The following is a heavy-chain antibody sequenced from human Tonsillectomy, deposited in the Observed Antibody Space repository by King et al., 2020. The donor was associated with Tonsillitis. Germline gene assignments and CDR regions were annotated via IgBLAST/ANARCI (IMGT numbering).Heavy chain of an antibody. Sequence: VQLQESGPGLVKPSETLSLTCTVSGGSISSYYWSWIRQPPGKGLEWNGYIYDSGSTNYNPSLKSRGTISVDTSKNQLSLKLSSVTAADTAVYYCARGSNIAAAGTGYYFDYWGQGTLVTVSS. CDR1: GGSISSYY. J-gene: IGHJ4*02. CDR3: ARGSNIAAAGTGYYFDY. D-gene: IGHD6-13*01. V-gene: IGHV4-59*01. CDR2: IYDSGST.